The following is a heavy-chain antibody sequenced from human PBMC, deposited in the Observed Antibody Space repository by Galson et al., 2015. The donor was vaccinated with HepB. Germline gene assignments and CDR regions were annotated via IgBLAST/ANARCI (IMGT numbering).Heavy chain of an antibody. CDR2: INPNSGGT. D-gene: IGHD1-1*01. CDR1: GYTFTGYY. Sequence: SVKVSCKASGYTFTGYYMRWVRQAPGQGLEWMGWINPNSGGTNYAQKFQGRVTMTRDTSISTAYMELSRLRSDDTAVYYCARSLQLDLDAFDIWGHGTMVTVSS. V-gene: IGHV1-2*02. J-gene: IGHJ3*02. CDR3: ARSLQLDLDAFDI.